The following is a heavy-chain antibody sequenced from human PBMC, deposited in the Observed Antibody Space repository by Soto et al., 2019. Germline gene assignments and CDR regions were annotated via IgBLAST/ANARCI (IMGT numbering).Heavy chain of an antibody. D-gene: IGHD3-3*01. J-gene: IGHJ6*02. CDR1: GGSISSGGDY. V-gene: IGHV4-31*03. Sequence: PSETLSLTCTVSGGSISSGGDYWSWIRQHPGKGLEWIGYIYYSGSTTYNPSLKSRVTISVDTSKNQFFLKLSSFTAADTAVYYRARARGSVLRFLEWLLMDVWGQGTTVTVSS. CDR3: ARARGSVLRFLEWLLMDV. CDR2: IYYSGST.